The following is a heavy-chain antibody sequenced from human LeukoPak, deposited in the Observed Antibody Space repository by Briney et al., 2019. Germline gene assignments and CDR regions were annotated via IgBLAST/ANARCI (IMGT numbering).Heavy chain of an antibody. V-gene: IGHV3-11*01. CDR1: GFTFSDYY. J-gene: IGHJ4*02. CDR3: AREIVSGYQFDY. Sequence: RSGGSLRLSCAASGFTFSDYYMSWIRQAPGMGLEWVSYISSGGSTIYYADSVKGRFTISRDNARNSLYLQMNSLRAEDTAVYYCAREIVSGYQFDYWGQGTLVTVSS. D-gene: IGHD5-12*01. CDR2: ISSGGSTI.